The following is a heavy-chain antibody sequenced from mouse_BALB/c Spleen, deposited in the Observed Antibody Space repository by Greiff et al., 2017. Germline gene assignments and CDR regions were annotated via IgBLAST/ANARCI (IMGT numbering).Heavy chain of an antibody. V-gene: IGHV1-69*02. CDR3: TRGARDYGFAY. CDR1: GYTFTSYW. CDR2: IYPSDSYT. Sequence: VKLQQPGAELVRPGASVKLSCKASGYTFTSYWINWVKQRPGQGLEWIGNIYPSDSYTNYNQKFKDKATLTVDKSSSTAYMQLSSPTSEDSAVYYCTRGARDYGFAYWGQGTLVTVSA. J-gene: IGHJ3*01. D-gene: IGHD2-4*01.